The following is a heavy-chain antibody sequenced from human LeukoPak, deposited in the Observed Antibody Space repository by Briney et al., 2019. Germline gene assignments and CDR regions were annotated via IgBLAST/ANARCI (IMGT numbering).Heavy chain of an antibody. Sequence: SVKVSCKASGGTFSSYAISWVRQAPGQGLEWMGGIIPIFGTANYAQKFQGRVTITTDESTSTAYMELSSLRSEDTAVYYCARGPSRVLWFGELLNYWFDPWGQGTLVTVSS. D-gene: IGHD3-10*01. CDR2: IIPIFGTA. V-gene: IGHV1-69*05. CDR1: GGTFSSYA. CDR3: ARGPSRVLWFGELLNYWFDP. J-gene: IGHJ5*02.